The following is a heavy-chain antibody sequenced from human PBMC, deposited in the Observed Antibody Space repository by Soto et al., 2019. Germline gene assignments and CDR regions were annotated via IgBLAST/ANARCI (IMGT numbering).Heavy chain of an antibody. CDR1: GGSISSSSYY. CDR2: IYYSGST. Sequence: QLQLQESGPGLVKPSETLSLTCTVSGGSISSSSYYWGWIRQPPGKGLEWIGSIYYSGSTYYNPSLKSRVTISVDTSKNQFSLKLSSVTAADTAVYYCARNPAGSWDERNWFDPWGQGTLVTVSS. J-gene: IGHJ5*02. CDR3: ARNPAGSWDERNWFDP. V-gene: IGHV4-39*01. D-gene: IGHD6-13*01.